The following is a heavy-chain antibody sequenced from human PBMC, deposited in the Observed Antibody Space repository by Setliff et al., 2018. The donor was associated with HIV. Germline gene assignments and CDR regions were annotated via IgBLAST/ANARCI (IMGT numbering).Heavy chain of an antibody. V-gene: IGHV1-69*05. D-gene: IGHD1-26*01. CDR3: AREVGTYSGSYAVADGFDI. Sequence: RASVKVSCKASGGTFSSYAISWVRQAPGQGLEWIGGIIPIFGTANYAQKFQGRVTITTDESTGTTYMELSGLRSEDTAVYYCAREVGTYSGSYAVADGFDIWGQGTMVTVSS. CDR1: GGTFSSYA. CDR2: IIPIFGTA. J-gene: IGHJ3*02.